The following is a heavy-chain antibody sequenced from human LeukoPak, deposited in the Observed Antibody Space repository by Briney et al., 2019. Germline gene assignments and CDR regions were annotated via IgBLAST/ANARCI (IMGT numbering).Heavy chain of an antibody. CDR2: IWYDGSNK. CDR3: ARDQMVQGVIYYFDY. D-gene: IGHD3-10*01. Sequence: PGGSLRLSCAASGFTFSSYGMHWVRQAPGKGVEWVAVIWYDGSNKYYADSVKGRFTISRDNSKNTLYLQMNSLRAEDTAVYYCARDQMVQGVIYYFDYWGQGTLVTVSS. CDR1: GFTFSSYG. J-gene: IGHJ4*02. V-gene: IGHV3-33*01.